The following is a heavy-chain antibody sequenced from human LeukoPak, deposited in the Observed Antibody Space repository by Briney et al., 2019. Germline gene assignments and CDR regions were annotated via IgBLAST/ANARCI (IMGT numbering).Heavy chain of an antibody. J-gene: IGHJ4*02. D-gene: IGHD3-22*01. CDR1: GGSISSYY. V-gene: IGHV4-59*01. Sequence: PSETLSLTCTVSGGSISSYYWSWIRQPPGKGLEWIAYIYYSGSTNYNPSLKSRVTISVDTSKNQFSLNLSSVTAADTAVYYCARADYYGNSGYPYFDYWGQGTLVTVSS. CDR3: ARADYYGNSGYPYFDY. CDR2: IYYSGST.